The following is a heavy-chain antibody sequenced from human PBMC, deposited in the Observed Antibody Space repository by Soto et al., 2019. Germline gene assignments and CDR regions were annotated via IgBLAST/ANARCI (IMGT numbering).Heavy chain of an antibody. CDR3: ARVMCGDCASYYYYSMDV. CDR2: IGTTRTYI. CDR1: GFTFGTFT. Sequence: GGSLRLSCAASGFTFGTFTMSWVRQAPGKGLEWVSSIGTTRTYIYYADSVRGRFTISRDNAKNSLYLQMNSLRAEDTAVYFCARVMCGDCASYYYYSMDVWGQGTTVTISS. D-gene: IGHD2-21*02. J-gene: IGHJ6*02. V-gene: IGHV3-21*01.